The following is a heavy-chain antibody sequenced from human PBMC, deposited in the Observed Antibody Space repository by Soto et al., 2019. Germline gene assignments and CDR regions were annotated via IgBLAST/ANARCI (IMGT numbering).Heavy chain of an antibody. J-gene: IGHJ4*02. CDR1: GYTFTGYY. Sequence: GASVKVSCKASGYTFTGYYMHWVRQAPGQGLEWMGWINPNSGGTNYAQKFQGWVTMTRDTSISTAYVELSRLRSDDTAVYYCARDGYYGSGTFDYWGQGTLVTVSS. CDR2: INPNSGGT. D-gene: IGHD3-10*01. V-gene: IGHV1-2*04. CDR3: ARDGYYGSGTFDY.